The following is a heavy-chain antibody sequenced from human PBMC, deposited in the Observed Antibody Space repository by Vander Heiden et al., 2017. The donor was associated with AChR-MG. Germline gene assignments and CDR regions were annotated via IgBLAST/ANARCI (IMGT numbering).Heavy chain of an antibody. CDR2: ISGSGGST. CDR3: AKDLVVVAATMEG. J-gene: IGHJ4*02. V-gene: IGHV3-23*01. Sequence: EVQLLESGGGLVQPGGSLRLSCAASGFPFSSYAMSWVRQAPGKGLEWVSAISGSGGSTYYADSVKGRFTISRDNSKNTLYLQMNSLRAEDTAVYYCAKDLVVVAATMEGWGQETLVTVSS. CDR1: GFPFSSYA. D-gene: IGHD2-15*01.